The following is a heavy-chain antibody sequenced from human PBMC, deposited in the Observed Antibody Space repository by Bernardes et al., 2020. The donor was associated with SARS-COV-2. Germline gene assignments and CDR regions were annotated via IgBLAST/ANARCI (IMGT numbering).Heavy chain of an antibody. Sequence: GSLRLSCAASGFTFSNAWMSWVRQAPGKGLEWVGRIKSKTDGGTTDYAAPVKGRFTISRDDSKNTLYLQMNSLKTEDTAVYYCTTDYYDSSGYTGDYWGQGTLVTVSS. CDR2: IKSKTDGGTT. CDR1: GFTFSNAW. CDR3: TTDYYDSSGYTGDY. V-gene: IGHV3-15*01. J-gene: IGHJ4*02. D-gene: IGHD3-22*01.